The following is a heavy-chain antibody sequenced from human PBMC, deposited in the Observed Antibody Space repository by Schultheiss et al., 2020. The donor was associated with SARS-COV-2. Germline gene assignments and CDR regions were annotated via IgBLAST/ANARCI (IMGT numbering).Heavy chain of an antibody. CDR3: ARAGFVIVVAYYGMDV. CDR1: GFTFSDYY. V-gene: IGHV3-11*01. J-gene: IGHJ6*02. CDR2: ISSSGSTI. Sequence: GGSLRLSCAASGFTFSDYYMSWIRQAPGKGLEWISYISSSGSTIYYADSVKGRFTISRDNAKNSLYLQMNSLRAEDTAVYYCARAGFVIVVAYYGMDVWGQGTTVTVSS. D-gene: IGHD3-22*01.